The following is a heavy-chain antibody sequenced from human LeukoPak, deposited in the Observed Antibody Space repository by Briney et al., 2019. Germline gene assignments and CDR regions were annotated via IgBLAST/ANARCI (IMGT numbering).Heavy chain of an antibody. D-gene: IGHD6-13*01. V-gene: IGHV2-70*10. J-gene: IGHJ4*02. Sequence: GPPLVHPTQTLIMTCTFSGFSVSTSGRNVRWIRQPPWKALGWIAPIDWDDDKYYSTSLKTRLTISQDTHKNRVVLTMTTIDPVDTATYCCARIEEYSSSWYYFDYWGQGTLVTVSS. CDR2: IDWDDDK. CDR3: ARIEEYSSSWYYFDY. CDR1: GFSVSTSGRN.